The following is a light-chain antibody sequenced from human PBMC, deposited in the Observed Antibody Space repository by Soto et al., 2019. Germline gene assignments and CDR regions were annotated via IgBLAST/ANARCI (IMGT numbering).Light chain of an antibody. J-gene: IGLJ2*01. CDR1: SSRIGSET. Sequence: QSVLTQPPSASGTPGQRVTISCSGSSSRIGSETVNLYQQLPGTAPKLLIYSNNQRPSGVPDRFSGSKSGTSASLAISGLQSEDEADYYCAAWDDSLNGHVVFGGGTKLTVL. V-gene: IGLV1-44*01. CDR2: SNN. CDR3: AAWDDSLNGHVV.